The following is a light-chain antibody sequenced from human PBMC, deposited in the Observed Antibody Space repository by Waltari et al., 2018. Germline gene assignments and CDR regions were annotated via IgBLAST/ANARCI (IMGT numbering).Light chain of an antibody. CDR2: EAS. CDR3: QQSYSIPYT. CDR1: QSISDY. V-gene: IGKV1-39*01. Sequence: DIQMTQSPSSLSASVGDRVPITCRASQSISDYLNWYQQTSGKAPKLLIYEASSLQSGVPSRFSGSGSGTDFTLTISSLQPEDFATYYCQQSYSIPYTFGQGTKLEIK. J-gene: IGKJ2*01.